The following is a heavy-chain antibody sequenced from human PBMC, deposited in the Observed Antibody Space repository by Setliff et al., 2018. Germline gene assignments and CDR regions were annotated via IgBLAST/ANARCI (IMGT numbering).Heavy chain of an antibody. CDR2: IFHSGST. Sequence: SETLSLTCTVSGGSISSDTYYWGWIRQPPGKGLEWIGRIFHSGSTYYSPSLKSRVTISVDTSKNQFSLKLTSVTAADTAVYYCARLSYYGSGSYYDFDSWGQGTLVTVSS. CDR1: GGSISSDTYY. CDR3: ARLSYYGSGSYYDFDS. J-gene: IGHJ4*02. V-gene: IGHV4-39*01. D-gene: IGHD3-10*01.